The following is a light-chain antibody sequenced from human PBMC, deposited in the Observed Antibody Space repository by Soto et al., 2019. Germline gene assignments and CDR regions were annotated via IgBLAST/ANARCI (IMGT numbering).Light chain of an antibody. V-gene: IGKV1-39*01. CDR3: QQRYSTPQGT. J-gene: IGKJ1*01. CDR1: QSISSY. Sequence: DIQMTQSPSSLSASVGDRVTITCRASQSISSYLNWYQQKPGKAPKLLIYAASSLQSGVPSRFSGSGSGTDFTLNISSLQPEDVATYHGQQRYSTPQGTFGKGTKVEIK. CDR2: AAS.